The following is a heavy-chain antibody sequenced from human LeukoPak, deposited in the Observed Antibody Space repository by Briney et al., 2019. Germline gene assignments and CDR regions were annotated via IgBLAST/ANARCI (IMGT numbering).Heavy chain of an antibody. D-gene: IGHD4-23*01. J-gene: IGHJ4*02. CDR1: GGSISSGSYY. V-gene: IGHV4-61*02. CDR2: IYTSGST. CDR3: ARMPVDWYSGNMYYFDY. Sequence: PSQTLSLTCTVSGGSISSGSYYWSWIRQPAGKGLEWIGRIYTSGSTNYNPSLKSRVTISVDTSKNQFSLKLSSVTAADTAVYYCARMPVDWYSGNMYYFDYWGQGTLVTVSS.